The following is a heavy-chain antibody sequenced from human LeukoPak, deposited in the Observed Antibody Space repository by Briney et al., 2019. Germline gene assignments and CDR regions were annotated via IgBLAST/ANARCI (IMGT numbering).Heavy chain of an antibody. CDR3: AKGIYSSGWSYFDY. J-gene: IGHJ4*01. CDR2: IYYSGST. Sequence: PSETLSLTCTVSGDSISSSGYYWGWIRQPPGKGLEWMGSIYYSGSTYYNPSLKSRVTISVDTSKNQFSLKLSSVTAADTAVYYCAKGIYSSGWSYFDYWGHGTLVTVSS. V-gene: IGHV4-39*07. CDR1: GDSISSSGYY. D-gene: IGHD6-19*01.